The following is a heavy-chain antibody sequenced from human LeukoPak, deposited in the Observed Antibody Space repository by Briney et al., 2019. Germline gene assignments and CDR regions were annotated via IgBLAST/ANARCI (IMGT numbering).Heavy chain of an antibody. D-gene: IGHD6-19*01. Sequence: GRSLRLSCTASGFTFGDYAMSWVRQAPGKWLEGVGRIKSKTDGGTTDYAAPVKGRFTISRDDSKNTLFLQMNSLKTEDTAVYYCANWYSSGWSSGYWGQGTLVTVSS. CDR2: IKSKTDGGTT. J-gene: IGHJ4*02. CDR1: GFTFGDYA. V-gene: IGHV3-15*01. CDR3: ANWYSSGWSSGY.